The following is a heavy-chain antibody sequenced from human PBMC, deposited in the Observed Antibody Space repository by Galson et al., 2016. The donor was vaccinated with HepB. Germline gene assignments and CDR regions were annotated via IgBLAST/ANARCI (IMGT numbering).Heavy chain of an antibody. CDR2: ISYDGSNK. J-gene: IGHJ4*02. CDR1: GFTFSSYV. CDR3: ARSRAVAPFDY. D-gene: IGHD6-19*01. V-gene: IGHV3-30-3*01. Sequence: SLRLSCAASGFTFSSYVMYWVRQAPGKGLEWVAVISYDGSNKYYAHSVKGRFTISRDNSKNTLYLQMNSLRAEDTAVYYCARSRAVAPFDYWGQGTLVTVSS.